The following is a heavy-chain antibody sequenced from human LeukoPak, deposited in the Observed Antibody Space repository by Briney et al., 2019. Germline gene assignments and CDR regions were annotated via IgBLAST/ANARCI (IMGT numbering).Heavy chain of an antibody. CDR3: ARVRGYDILTRDY. J-gene: IGHJ4*02. CDR1: GFTFSSYW. CDR2: IHEDGSDK. V-gene: IGHV3-7*04. Sequence: GGSLRLSCAASGFTFSSYWMNWVRQAPGKGLEWVANIHEDGSDKYYVDSVKGRFTVSRDNAKNSLYLQMNSLRAEDTAVYYCARVRGYDILTRDYWGQGTLVTVSS. D-gene: IGHD3-9*01.